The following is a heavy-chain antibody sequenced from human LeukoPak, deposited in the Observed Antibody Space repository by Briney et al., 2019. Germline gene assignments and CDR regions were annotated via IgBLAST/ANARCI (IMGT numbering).Heavy chain of an antibody. CDR2: IYYSGST. J-gene: IGHJ4*02. CDR3: ARRPVGGARGLFDY. V-gene: IGHV4-39*01. CDR1: GGSISSSSYY. D-gene: IGHD3-16*01. Sequence: SETLSLTCTVSGGSISSSSYYWGWIRQPPGKGLEWIGSIYYSGSTYYNPSLKSRVTISVDTSKNQFSLKLSSVTAADTAVYYCARRPVGGARGLFDYWGQGTLVTVSS.